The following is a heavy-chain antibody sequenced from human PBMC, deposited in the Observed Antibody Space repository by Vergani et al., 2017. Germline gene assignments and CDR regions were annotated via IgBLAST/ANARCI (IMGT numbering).Heavy chain of an antibody. J-gene: IGHJ5*02. D-gene: IGHD3-22*01. V-gene: IGHV3-15*01. CDR3: TTDLYYYDSSRRFDP. CDR2: IKSKTDGGTT. Sequence: EVQLVESGGGLVKPGGSLRLSCAASGFTFSNAWMSWVRQAPGKGLEWVGRIKSKTDGGTTDYAAPVKGRFTISRDDSKNTLYLQMNSLNTDDTAVYYCTTDLYYYDSSRRFDPWGQGTLVTVSS. CDR1: GFTFSNAW.